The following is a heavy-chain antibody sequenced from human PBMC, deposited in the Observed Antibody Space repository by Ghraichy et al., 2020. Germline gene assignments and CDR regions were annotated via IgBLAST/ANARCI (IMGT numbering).Heavy chain of an antibody. V-gene: IGHV4-39*01. J-gene: IGHJ4*01. CDR1: DGSIRSSTYY. CDR2: LYYGGRT. Sequence: SETLSLTCSVSDGSIRSSTYYWGWIRQPPGKGLEWIGTLYYGGRTYYNPSLKNRATISVDMSKNQFSLIVTFVTAADTAIYYCARRGPCGGECLSPHDWGHGTLVTVSS. D-gene: IGHD2-21*01. CDR3: ARRGPCGGECLSPHD.